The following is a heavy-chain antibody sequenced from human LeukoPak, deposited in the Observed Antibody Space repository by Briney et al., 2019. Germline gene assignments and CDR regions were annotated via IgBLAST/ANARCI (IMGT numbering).Heavy chain of an antibody. D-gene: IGHD3-10*01. J-gene: IGHJ4*02. CDR2: ISSSGSTI. CDR1: GFTFSTYS. CDR3: AREAEGTYYYGSGSYENNYYFDY. V-gene: IGHV3-48*04. Sequence: GGSLRLSCAASGFTFSTYSMNWVRQAPGKGLEWVSYISSSGSTIYYADSVKGRFTISRDNAKNSLYLQMNSLRAEDTAVYYCAREAEGTYYYGSGSYENNYYFDYWGQGTLVTVSS.